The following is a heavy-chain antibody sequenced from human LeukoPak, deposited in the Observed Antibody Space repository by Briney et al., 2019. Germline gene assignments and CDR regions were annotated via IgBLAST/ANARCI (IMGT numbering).Heavy chain of an antibody. V-gene: IGHV1-46*01. CDR1: GHTFTRYY. D-gene: IGHD5-24*01. CDR3: VITRDGYNGDYFGF. Sequence: ASVKVSCKASGHTFTRYYIHWVRQAPGQGLEWMGIINPDGGRTTYAQKFQGRVTMTRDTSTSTTYMDLSSLRSDDSTIYYCVITRDGYNGDYFGFWGQGTLVTVSS. J-gene: IGHJ4*02. CDR2: INPDGGRT.